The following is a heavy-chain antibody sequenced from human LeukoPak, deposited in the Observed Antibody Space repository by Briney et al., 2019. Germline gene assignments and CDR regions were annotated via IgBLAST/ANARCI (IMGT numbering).Heavy chain of an antibody. J-gene: IGHJ4*02. CDR1: GFTFSSYA. V-gene: IGHV3-33*01. CDR2: IWYDGTNK. Sequence: GGSLRLSCAASGFTFSSYAMHWVRQAPGKGLEWVAVIWYDGTNKYYADSVKGRFTISRDNAKNSLYLQMNSLRDEDTAVYYCASQDYGFENWGQGTLVTVSS. D-gene: IGHD4/OR15-4a*01. CDR3: ASQDYGFEN.